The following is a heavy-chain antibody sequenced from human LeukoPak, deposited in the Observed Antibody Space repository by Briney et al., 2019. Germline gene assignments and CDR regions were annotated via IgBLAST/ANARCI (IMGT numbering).Heavy chain of an antibody. CDR1: GGTFSSYA. J-gene: IGHJ4*02. D-gene: IGHD3-22*01. V-gene: IGHV1-69*05. CDR2: IIPIFGTA. CDR3: ARVVRDSSGYVPHYFDY. Sequence: ASVKVSCKASGGTFSSYAISWVRQAPGQGLEWMGGIIPIFGTANYAQKFHGTVTITTDESTSTAYMELSSLRSEDTAVYYCARVVRDSSGYVPHYFDYWGQGTLVTVSS.